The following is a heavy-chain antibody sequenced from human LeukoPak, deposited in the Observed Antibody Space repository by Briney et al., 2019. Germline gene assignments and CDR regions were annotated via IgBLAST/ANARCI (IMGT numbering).Heavy chain of an antibody. Sequence: GSLRLSCAASGFTFSSYGMHWVRQAPGKGLEWVANINEDGSVKYYADSVKGRFTISRDNARNSVFLQMNSLRAEDTAVYHCVRDKVSGPTLLDHWGQGTLVTVSS. CDR1: GFTFSSYG. V-gene: IGHV3-7*01. J-gene: IGHJ4*02. CDR3: VRDKVSGPTLLDH. D-gene: IGHD5/OR15-5a*01. CDR2: INEDGSVK.